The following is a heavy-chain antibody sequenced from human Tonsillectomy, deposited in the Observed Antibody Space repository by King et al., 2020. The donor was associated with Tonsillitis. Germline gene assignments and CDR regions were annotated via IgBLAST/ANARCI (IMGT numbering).Heavy chain of an antibody. J-gene: IGHJ3*02. CDR3: ARDISLADAFDI. D-gene: IGHD1-1*01. CDR2: IYYSGST. CDR1: GGSISSYY. V-gene: IGHV4-59*01. Sequence: VQLQESGPGLVKPSETLSLTCTVSGGSISSYYWSWIRQPPGKGLEWIGYIYYSGSTNYNPSLKSRVTMSVDTSKSQFSLKLSSVTAADTAVYYCARDISLADAFDIWGQGTMVTVSS.